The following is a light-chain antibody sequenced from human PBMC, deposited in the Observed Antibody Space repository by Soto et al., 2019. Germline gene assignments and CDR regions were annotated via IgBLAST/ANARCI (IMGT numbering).Light chain of an antibody. CDR1: QSLLDSGDGKTH. J-gene: IGKJ2*01. CDR2: MFY. Sequence: DVVLTQSPLSQPVAPGEPASISCRSSQSLLDSGDGKTHVDWYLQKPGQSPQLLIYMFYYRASGVPDKFSGSGSGNDITLKISSVAADDVGVYYCMQRKAFPYTFGQGTKPEIK. V-gene: IGKV2-40*01. CDR3: MQRKAFPYT.